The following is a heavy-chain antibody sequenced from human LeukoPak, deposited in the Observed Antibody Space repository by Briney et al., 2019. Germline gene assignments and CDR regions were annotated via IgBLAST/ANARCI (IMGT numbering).Heavy chain of an antibody. CDR3: AREYRGSGWYARNTYNWFDP. V-gene: IGHV1-18*01. Sequence: ASVKVSCKASGYTFTSYGISWVRQAPGQGLEWMGWISAYNGNTNYAQKLQGRVTMTTDTSTSTAYMELRSLRSDDTAVYYCAREYRGSGWYARNTYNWFDPWGQGTLVTVSS. CDR1: GYTFTSYG. D-gene: IGHD6-19*01. CDR2: ISAYNGNT. J-gene: IGHJ5*02.